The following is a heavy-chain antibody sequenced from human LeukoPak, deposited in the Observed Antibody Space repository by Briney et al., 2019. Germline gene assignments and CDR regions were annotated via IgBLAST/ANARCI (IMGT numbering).Heavy chain of an antibody. V-gene: IGHV3-11*04. CDR1: GFTFSDFY. J-gene: IGHJ4*02. CDR3: AREIRGATPYYFDY. D-gene: IGHD1-26*01. Sequence: PGGSLRLSXAASGFTFSDFYMSWIRQAPGKGLEWVSYISSSGYTLYYADSVKGRFTVSRDNAKNSLYLQMNSLRAEDTAVYYCAREIRGATPYYFDYWGQGTLVTVSS. CDR2: ISSSGYTL.